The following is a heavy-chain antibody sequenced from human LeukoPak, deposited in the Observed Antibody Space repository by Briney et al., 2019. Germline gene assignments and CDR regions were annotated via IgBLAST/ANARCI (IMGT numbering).Heavy chain of an antibody. V-gene: IGHV3-7*04. CDR1: GFTFRSYW. J-gene: IGHJ4*02. CDR2: IKQDGSEK. D-gene: IGHD3-10*01. CDR3: ARSIRGSARFDY. Sequence: GGSLRLSCAASGFTFRSYWMSWVRQAPGKGLEWVANIKQDGSEKYYVDSVKGRFTISSDNAKNSLYLQMNSLRAEDTAVYYCARSIRGSARFDYWGQGTLVTVSS.